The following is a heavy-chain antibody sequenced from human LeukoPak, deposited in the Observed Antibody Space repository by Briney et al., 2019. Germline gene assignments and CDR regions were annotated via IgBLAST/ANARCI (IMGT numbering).Heavy chain of an antibody. D-gene: IGHD2-21*02. V-gene: IGHV3-33*01. Sequence: PGGSLRLSCAASGFTFSSYGMHWVRQAPGKGLEWVAVIWYDGSNKYYADSVKGRFTISRDNSENTLYLQMNSLRPEDTAVYYCARDRLNRAYCGNDCYSAAFDYWGQGTLVTVSS. CDR1: GFTFSSYG. J-gene: IGHJ4*02. CDR3: ARDRLNRAYCGNDCYSAAFDY. CDR2: IWYDGSNK.